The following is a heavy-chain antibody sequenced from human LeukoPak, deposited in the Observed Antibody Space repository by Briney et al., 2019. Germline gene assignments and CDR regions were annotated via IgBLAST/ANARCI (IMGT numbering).Heavy chain of an antibody. J-gene: IGHJ5*02. CDR2: MNPNSGNT. CDR1: GYTFTSYD. D-gene: IGHD3-10*01. CDR3: ARGRGPLWFGELLPPSDNWFDP. V-gene: IGHV1-8*01. Sequence: ASVKVSCKASGYTFTSYDINWVRQATGQGLEWMGWMNPNSGNTGYVQKFQGRVTMTRNTSISTAYMELSSLRSEDTAVYYCARGRGPLWFGELLPPSDNWFDPWGQGTLVTVSS.